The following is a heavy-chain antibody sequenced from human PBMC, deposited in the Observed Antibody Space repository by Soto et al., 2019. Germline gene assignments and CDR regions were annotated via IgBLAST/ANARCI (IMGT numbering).Heavy chain of an antibody. V-gene: IGHV3-30*18. Sequence: XVSLRLSCAASGFSFTTSVMHWVRQAPGKRLGWVAVISHDGSYKYYGDAVKGRFTISRDTSKNALYLEMNSLRPEDTAVYYCAKGLLAIVGTSLPRDAFNIWGQGTMVTVSS. J-gene: IGHJ3*02. D-gene: IGHD1-26*01. CDR1: GFSFTTSV. CDR3: AKGLLAIVGTSLPRDAFNI. CDR2: ISHDGSYK.